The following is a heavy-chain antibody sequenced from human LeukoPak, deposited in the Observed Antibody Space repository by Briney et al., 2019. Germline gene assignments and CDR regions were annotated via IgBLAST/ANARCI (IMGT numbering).Heavy chain of an antibody. D-gene: IGHD3-10*01. CDR2: ISYDGSNK. J-gene: IGHJ5*02. CDR1: GFTFSSYG. CDR3: ARVALGSYNWFDP. Sequence: GGSLRLSCAAPGFTFSSYGMHWVRQAPGKGLEWVAVISYDGSNKYYADSVKGRFTISRDNSKNTLYLQMNSLRAEDTAVYYCARVALGSYNWFDPWGQGTLVTVSS. V-gene: IGHV3-30*03.